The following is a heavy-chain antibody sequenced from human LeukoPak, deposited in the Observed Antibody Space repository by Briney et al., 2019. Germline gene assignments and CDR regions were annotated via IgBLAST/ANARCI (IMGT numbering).Heavy chain of an antibody. Sequence: HGESLKISCKGSGYRFASYWIGWVRQMPGKGLEWMGIIYPGDSDTRYSPSFQGQVTISADKSISTAYLQWSSLKASDTATYYCARHTSSSSWFDPWGQGTLVTVSS. J-gene: IGHJ5*02. D-gene: IGHD6-6*01. CDR1: GYRFASYW. V-gene: IGHV5-51*01. CDR3: ARHTSSSSWFDP. CDR2: IYPGDSDT.